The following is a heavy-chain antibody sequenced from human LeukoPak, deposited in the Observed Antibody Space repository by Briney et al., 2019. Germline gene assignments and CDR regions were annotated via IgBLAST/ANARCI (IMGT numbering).Heavy chain of an antibody. Sequence: SETLSLTCAVYGGSFSGYYWSWIRQPPGKGLEWIGEINHSGSTNYNPSLESRVTISVDTSKNQFSLKLSSVTAADTAVYYCARCRTAVAAPFDYWGQGTLVTVSS. CDR1: GGSFSGYY. CDR2: INHSGST. D-gene: IGHD6-19*01. J-gene: IGHJ4*02. CDR3: ARCRTAVAAPFDY. V-gene: IGHV4-34*01.